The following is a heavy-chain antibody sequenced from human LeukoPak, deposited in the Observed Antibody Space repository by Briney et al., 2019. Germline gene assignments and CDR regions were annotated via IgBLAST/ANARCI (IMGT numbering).Heavy chain of an antibody. J-gene: IGHJ5*02. CDR3: ASSSWSWSNWFDP. CDR1: GFTVSSNS. CDR2: IYSGGTT. Sequence: PGGSLRLSCAASGFTVSSNSMTWVRQAPGKGLEWVSVIYSGGTTYYADSVKGRFTISRDNSKNTLYLQMNSLRLEDTAVYYCASSSWSWSNWFDPWGQGTLVTVSS. V-gene: IGHV3-66*02. D-gene: IGHD6-13*01.